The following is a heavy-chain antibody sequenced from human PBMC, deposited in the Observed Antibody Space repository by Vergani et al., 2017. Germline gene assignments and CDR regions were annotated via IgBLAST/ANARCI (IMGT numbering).Heavy chain of an antibody. Sequence: EVHLIQSGAEVRKPGATVKISCKVSGYTFTDYYMHWVQQAPGRGLEWMGLVDPEDGATKYAENFQGRVTITADTSTDTAYMELSSLRSEDTAVYYCAREGGIPGLTNWGQGTLVTVSS. CDR1: GYTFTDYY. J-gene: IGHJ4*02. CDR2: VDPEDGAT. CDR3: AREGGIPGLTN. D-gene: IGHD3-16*01. V-gene: IGHV1-69-2*01.